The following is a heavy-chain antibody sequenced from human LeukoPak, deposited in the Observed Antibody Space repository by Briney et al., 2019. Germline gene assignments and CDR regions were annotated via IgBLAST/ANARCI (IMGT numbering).Heavy chain of an antibody. D-gene: IGHD6-19*01. V-gene: IGHV4-59*01. CDR3: ARSHGSSGWTDY. Sequence: PSETLSLTCTVSGGSISSYYRSWIRQPPGKGLEWIGYIYYSGSTNYNPSLKSRVTISVDTSKNQFSLKLSSVTAADTAVYYCARSHGSSGWTDYWGQGTLVTVSS. CDR1: GGSISSYY. CDR2: IYYSGST. J-gene: IGHJ4*02.